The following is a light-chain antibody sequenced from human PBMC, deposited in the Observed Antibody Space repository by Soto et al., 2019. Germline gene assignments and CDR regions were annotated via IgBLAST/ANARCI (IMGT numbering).Light chain of an antibody. J-gene: IGLJ2*01. CDR1: SSDVGGYNY. CDR2: EVS. CDR3: SSYTNSGTPDVV. V-gene: IGLV2-14*01. Sequence: QSVLTQPASVSGSPGQSITISCTGTSSDVGGYNYVSWYQQHPGKTPKLMIYEVSNRPSGVSNRFSGSKSGNTASLTISGLQAEDEADYYCSSYTNSGTPDVVFGGGAKLPVL.